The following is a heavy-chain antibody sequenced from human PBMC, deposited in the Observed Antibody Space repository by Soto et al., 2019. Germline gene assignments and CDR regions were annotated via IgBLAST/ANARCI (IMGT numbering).Heavy chain of an antibody. CDR2: IYYSEST. CDR3: ARDYRGIEYPGNFYYFGLDV. J-gene: IGHJ6*02. CDR1: GDAVSSTKYY. V-gene: IGHV4-61*01. D-gene: IGHD3-10*01. Sequence: SETLSLTCTVSGDAVSSTKYYWSWIRQPPGKGLEWIGYIYYSESTNYNPSLKSRVTLSVDTSKNQFSLQLTSVTAADTAVYFCARDYRGIEYPGNFYYFGLDVWGQGTTVTVSS.